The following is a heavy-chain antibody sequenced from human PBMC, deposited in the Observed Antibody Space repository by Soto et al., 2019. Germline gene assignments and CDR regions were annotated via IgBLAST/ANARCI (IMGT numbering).Heavy chain of an antibody. J-gene: IGHJ5*02. CDR3: ARRIAAAGTWWFDP. CDR2: IYYSGST. CDR1: GGSISSYY. Sequence: SETLSLTCTVSGGSISSYYWSWIRQPPGKGLEWIGSIYYSGSTYYNPSLKRRVTISVDTSKNQFSLKLSSVTAADTAVYYCARRIAAAGTWWFDPWGQGTLVTVSS. V-gene: IGHV4-39*01. D-gene: IGHD6-13*01.